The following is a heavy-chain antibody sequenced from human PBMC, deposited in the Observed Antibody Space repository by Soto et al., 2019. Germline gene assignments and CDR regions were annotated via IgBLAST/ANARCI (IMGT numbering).Heavy chain of an antibody. D-gene: IGHD3-9*01. Sequence: PGGSLRLSCAASGFTFSSYWMHWVRQAPGKGLVWVSRINSDGSSTSYADSVKGRFTISRDNAKNTLYLQMNSLRAEDTAVYYCAREGGIRYCDWLFGHFDYWGKGTRATV. CDR1: GFTFSSYW. J-gene: IGHJ4*02. CDR2: INSDGSST. CDR3: AREGGIRYCDWLFGHFDY. V-gene: IGHV3-74*01.